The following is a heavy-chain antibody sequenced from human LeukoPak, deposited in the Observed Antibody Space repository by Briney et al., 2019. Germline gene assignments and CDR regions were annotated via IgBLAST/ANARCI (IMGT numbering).Heavy chain of an antibody. Sequence: GASVQVSCKASGYTFTGYYMHWVRQAPGQGLEWMGWINPNSGGTNYSQKFQGRVTMTRDTSISTAYMELSRLRSDDTAVYYCARQLGYCSSTSCYTILGYWGQGTLVTVSS. CDR2: INPNSGGT. J-gene: IGHJ4*02. CDR3: ARQLGYCSSTSCYTILGY. V-gene: IGHV1-2*02. D-gene: IGHD2-2*02. CDR1: GYTFTGYY.